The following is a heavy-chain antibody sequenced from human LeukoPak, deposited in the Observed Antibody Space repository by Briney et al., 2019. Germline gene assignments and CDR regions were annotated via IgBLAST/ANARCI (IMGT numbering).Heavy chain of an antibody. D-gene: IGHD2-2*01. J-gene: IGHJ6*04. CDR2: INHSGST. Sequence: SETLSLTCAVYGGSFSGYYWSWIRQPPGKGLEWIGEINHSGSTNYNPSLKSRVTISVDTSKNQFSLKLSSVTAADTAVYYCASGRGYCSSTSCYHLDVWGKGTTVTVSS. CDR1: GGSFSGYY. CDR3: ASGRGYCSSTSCYHLDV. V-gene: IGHV4-34*01.